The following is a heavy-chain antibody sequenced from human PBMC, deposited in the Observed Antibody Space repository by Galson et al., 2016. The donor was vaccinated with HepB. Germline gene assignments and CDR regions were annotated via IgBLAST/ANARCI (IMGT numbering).Heavy chain of an antibody. CDR2: TSSSSSYI. CDR1: GFSFSSYS. CDR3: VRGSSGYFLVGVGEVFDY. J-gene: IGHJ4*02. V-gene: IGHV3-21*01. Sequence: SLRLSCAASGFSFSSYSMNWVRQAPGKGLEWVSSTSSSSSYIYYADSVEGRFTISRDNAKNSLYLQMNSLRADGTAVYYCVRGSSGYFLVGVGEVFDYWGQGTPVTVSS. D-gene: IGHD3-22*01.